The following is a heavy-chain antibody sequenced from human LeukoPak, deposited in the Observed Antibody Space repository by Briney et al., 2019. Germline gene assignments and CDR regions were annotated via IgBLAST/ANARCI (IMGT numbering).Heavy chain of an antibody. Sequence: GASVKVPCKASGYTFTGYYMHWVRQAPGQGLEWMGRINPNSGGTNYAQKFQGRVTMTRDTSISTAYMELSRLRSDDTAVYYCARGQWLDYYYYMDVWGKGTTVTVSS. CDR1: GYTFTGYY. V-gene: IGHV1-2*06. J-gene: IGHJ6*03. D-gene: IGHD6-19*01. CDR2: INPNSGGT. CDR3: ARGQWLDYYYYMDV.